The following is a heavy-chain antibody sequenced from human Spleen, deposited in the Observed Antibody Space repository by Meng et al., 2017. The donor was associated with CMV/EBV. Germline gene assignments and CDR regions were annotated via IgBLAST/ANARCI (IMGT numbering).Heavy chain of an antibody. J-gene: IGHJ5*02. D-gene: IGHD6-13*01. Sequence: GSLRLSCTVSGGSISRRYWNWIRQAPGKGLEWIGFMYDSGITRYNPSLRSRVSISVDTSKNQFSLKLSSVTAADTAVYYCARGYSSLSWFDPWGQGTLVTVSS. V-gene: IGHV4-59*11. CDR2: MYDSGIT. CDR3: ARGYSSLSWFDP. CDR1: GGSISRRY.